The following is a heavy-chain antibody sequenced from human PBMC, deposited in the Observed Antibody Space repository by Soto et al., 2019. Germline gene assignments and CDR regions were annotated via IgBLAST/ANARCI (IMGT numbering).Heavy chain of an antibody. D-gene: IGHD5-12*01. V-gene: IGHV1-18*01. J-gene: IGHJ6*02. CDR1: GYTFTRSG. CDR2: ISSYNGDT. CDR3: AREGVAAYYYYGMDV. Sequence: VQLVQSGAAVKKPGASVQVSCKASGYTFTRSGIRWGRQDPGQGPEWMGWISSYNGDTNYAQTFQGRVTMTTDTSTSTAYMELRSLRADDTAVYYCAREGVAAYYYYGMDVWGQGTPVTVSS.